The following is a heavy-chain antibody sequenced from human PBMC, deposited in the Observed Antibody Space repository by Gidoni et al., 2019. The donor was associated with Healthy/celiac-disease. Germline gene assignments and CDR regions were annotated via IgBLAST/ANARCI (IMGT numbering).Heavy chain of an antibody. D-gene: IGHD6-13*01. J-gene: IGHJ6*02. CDR1: GFTFSSYS. V-gene: IGHV3-21*01. Sequence: EVQLVESVGGLVKPGGSLSLSCAASGFTFSSYSMNWVRQAPGKGLGWVSSISSSSSYIYYADSVKGRFTISRDNAKNSLYLQMNSLRAEDTAVYYCARDRSSRSGMDVWGQGTTVTVSS. CDR3: ARDRSSRSGMDV. CDR2: ISSSSSYI.